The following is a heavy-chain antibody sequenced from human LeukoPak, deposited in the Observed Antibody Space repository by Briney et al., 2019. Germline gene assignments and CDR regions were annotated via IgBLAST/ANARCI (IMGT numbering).Heavy chain of an antibody. CDR1: GYTFTGYY. V-gene: IGHV1-2*02. J-gene: IGHJ1*01. CDR3: ARIGISARGTNFHH. D-gene: IGHD6-13*01. CDR2: IDPNSGGT. Sequence: ASVKVSCKASGYTFTGYYMHWVRQAPVQGLEWMGWIDPNSGGTNYAQNFQGRVTMTRDTSISTAYMELSRLRSDDTALYYCARIGISARGTNFHHWGQGTLVTVSS.